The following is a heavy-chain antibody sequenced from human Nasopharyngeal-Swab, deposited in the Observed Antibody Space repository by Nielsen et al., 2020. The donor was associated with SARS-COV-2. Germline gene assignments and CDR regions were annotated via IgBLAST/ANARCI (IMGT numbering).Heavy chain of an antibody. D-gene: IGHD6-13*01. V-gene: IGHV3-30-3*01. J-gene: IGHJ4*02. CDR1: GFTFSSYA. CDR2: ISYDGNNK. Sequence: GGSLRLSCAASGFTFSSYAMHWVRQAPGKGLEWVTFISYDGNNKYYTDYVKGSFTISRDSSNTLYLQMNSLRIEDTAIYYCARARFDSNWSDFDYWGQGTLVTVSS. CDR3: ARARFDSNWSDFDY.